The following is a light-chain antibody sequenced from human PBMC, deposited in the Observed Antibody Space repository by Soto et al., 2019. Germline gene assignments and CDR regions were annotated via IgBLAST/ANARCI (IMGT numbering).Light chain of an antibody. J-gene: IGKJ1*01. CDR1: QDINNN. CDR2: AAS. CDR3: QKYNGAPWT. Sequence: DVQMTQSPSSLSASVGDRVTITCRASQDINNNLAWYQQKPGKVPRLLIYAASNLQSGVPSRFSGSGSGTDFTLTITSLQAEDVASYYCQKYNGAPWTFGQGTVVEIK. V-gene: IGKV1-27*01.